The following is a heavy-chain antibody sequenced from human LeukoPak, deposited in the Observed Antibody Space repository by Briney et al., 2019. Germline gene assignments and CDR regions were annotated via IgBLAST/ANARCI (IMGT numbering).Heavy chain of an antibody. Sequence: PGGSLRLSCAASGFTFDDYAMHWVRQAPGKGLEWVSGISWNSGSIGYADSVKGRSTISRDNAKNSLYLQMNSLRAEDTALYYCAKGSYYDSSGYYYDYWGQGTLVTVSS. CDR2: ISWNSGSI. CDR3: AKGSYYDSSGYYYDY. D-gene: IGHD3-22*01. CDR1: GFTFDDYA. V-gene: IGHV3-9*01. J-gene: IGHJ4*02.